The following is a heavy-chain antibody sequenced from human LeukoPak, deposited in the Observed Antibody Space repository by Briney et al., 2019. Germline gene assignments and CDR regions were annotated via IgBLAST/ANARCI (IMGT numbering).Heavy chain of an antibody. V-gene: IGHV1-2*02. CDR2: INPNSGGT. CDR3: ARAPGGGTTFYYYYGMDV. J-gene: IGHJ6*02. Sequence: ASVKVSCKASGYTFTSYYMHWVRQAPGQGLEWMGWINPNSGGTNYAQKFQGRVTMTRDTSISTAYMELSRLRSDDTAVYYCARAPGGGTTFYYYYGMDVWGQGTTVTVSS. D-gene: IGHD2-2*01. CDR1: GYTFTSYY.